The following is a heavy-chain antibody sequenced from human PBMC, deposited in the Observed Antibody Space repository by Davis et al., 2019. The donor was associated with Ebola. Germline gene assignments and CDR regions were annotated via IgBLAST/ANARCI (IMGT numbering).Heavy chain of an antibody. Sequence: GSLRLSCAASGFTFDDHAMSWVRQAPGKALEWVSLISGNGYGTEYGDSVKGRFTISRDNSKNFLYLQVNDLRPEDTALYFCAKTRGYRLYYFEYWGQGTLVTVSS. V-gene: IGHV3-43*02. D-gene: IGHD5-18*01. CDR2: ISGNGYGT. CDR3: AKTRGYRLYYFEY. J-gene: IGHJ4*02. CDR1: GFTFDDHA.